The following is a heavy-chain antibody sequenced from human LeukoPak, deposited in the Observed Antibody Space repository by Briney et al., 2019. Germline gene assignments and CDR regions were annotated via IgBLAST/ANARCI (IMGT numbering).Heavy chain of an antibody. CDR1: GFTFSSYD. CDR2: IGTAGDT. D-gene: IGHD3-3*01. CDR3: ARGSIFSDYYYGMDV. V-gene: IGHV3-13*01. J-gene: IGHJ6*02. Sequence: GGSLRLSCAASGFTFSSYDMHWVRQATGKGLEWVSAIGTAGDTYYPGSVKGRFTISRENAKNSLYLQMNGLRAGDTAVYYCARGSIFSDYYYGMDVWGQGTTVTVSS.